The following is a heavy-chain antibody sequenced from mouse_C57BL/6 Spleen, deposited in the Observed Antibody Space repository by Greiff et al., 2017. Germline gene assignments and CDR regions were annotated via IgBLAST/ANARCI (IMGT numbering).Heavy chain of an antibody. Sequence: EVQLQQSGPELVKPGASVKISCKASGYTFTDYYMNWVKQSHGKSLEWIGDINPNNGGTSYNQKFKGKATLTVDKSSSTAYMELRSLTSEDSAVYYCARGPYGNYEAWFAYWGKGTLVTVSA. CDR1: GYTFTDYY. CDR2: INPNNGGT. J-gene: IGHJ3*01. CDR3: ARGPYGNYEAWFAY. D-gene: IGHD2-1*01. V-gene: IGHV1-26*01.